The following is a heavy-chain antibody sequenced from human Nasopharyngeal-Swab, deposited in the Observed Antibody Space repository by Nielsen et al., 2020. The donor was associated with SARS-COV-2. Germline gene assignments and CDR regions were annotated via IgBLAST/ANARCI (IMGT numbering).Heavy chain of an antibody. D-gene: IGHD6-13*01. Sequence: WARQAPGQRCEWLGWINAGNGNTKYSQKFQGRVTITRGTSASTAYMELSSLRSEDTAVYYCARDLWSNSSWYALELTRGIDPWGQGTLVTVSS. CDR2: INAGNGNT. V-gene: IGHV1-3*01. CDR3: ARDLWSNSSWYALELTRGIDP. J-gene: IGHJ5*02.